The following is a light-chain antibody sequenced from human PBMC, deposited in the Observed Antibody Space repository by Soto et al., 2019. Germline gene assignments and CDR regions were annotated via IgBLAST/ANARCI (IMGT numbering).Light chain of an antibody. CDR2: DAS. CDR1: QSVSSY. J-gene: IGKJ3*01. Sequence: EIVLTQSPATLSLSPGERATLSCRASQSVSSYLAWYQQKPGQAPRLLIYDASNRATGIPARFSGSGSGTDFTLTISSLELEDFAIYYCQQRSNWPGLFTFGPGTKVDIK. V-gene: IGKV3-11*01. CDR3: QQRSNWPGLFT.